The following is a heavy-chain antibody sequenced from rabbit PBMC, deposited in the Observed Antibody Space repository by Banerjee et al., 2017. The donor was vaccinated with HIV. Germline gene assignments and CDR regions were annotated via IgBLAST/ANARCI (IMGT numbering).Heavy chain of an antibody. Sequence: QSLEESGGGLVTPGGNLTLTCKASGIDFSSTYHMCWVRQAPGKGLEWIGCIYTVNGNTYYASWAKGRFTVSKTSSTTVTLQMTSLTAADTATYFCARDGFGTGPDYDLWGPGTLVTVS. V-gene: IGHV1S40*01. CDR1: GIDFSSTYH. CDR2: IYTVNGNT. D-gene: IGHD7-1*01. J-gene: IGHJ4*01. CDR3: ARDGFGTGPDYDL.